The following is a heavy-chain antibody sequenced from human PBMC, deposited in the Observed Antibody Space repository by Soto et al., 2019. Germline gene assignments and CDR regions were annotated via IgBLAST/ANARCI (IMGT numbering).Heavy chain of an antibody. D-gene: IGHD3-3*01. V-gene: IGHV4-59*01. Sequence: SETLSLTCTVSGGSISSYYWSWIRQPPGKGLEWIGYIYYSGSTNYNPSLKSRVTISVDTSKNQFSLKLSSVTAADTAVYYCARDKSGYDFWSGINPNYYYYYGMDVWGKGTTVTVSS. J-gene: IGHJ6*04. CDR3: ARDKSGYDFWSGINPNYYYYYGMDV. CDR1: GGSISSYY. CDR2: IYYSGST.